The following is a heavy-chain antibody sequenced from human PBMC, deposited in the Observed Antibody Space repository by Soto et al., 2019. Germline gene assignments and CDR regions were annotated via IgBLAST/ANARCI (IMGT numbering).Heavy chain of an antibody. CDR1: GYTFTSYD. D-gene: IGHD2-2*01. Sequence: ASVKVSCKASGYTFTSYDINWVRQATGQGLEWMGWMNPNSGNTGYAQKFQGRVTVTRNTSISTAYMELSSLRSEDTAVYYCARFVLGYCSSTSCSIRLEYYGMDVWGQGTTVTVSS. V-gene: IGHV1-8*01. CDR3: ARFVLGYCSSTSCSIRLEYYGMDV. J-gene: IGHJ6*02. CDR2: MNPNSGNT.